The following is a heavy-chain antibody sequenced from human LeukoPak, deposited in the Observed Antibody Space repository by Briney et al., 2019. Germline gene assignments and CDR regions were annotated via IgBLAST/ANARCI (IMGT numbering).Heavy chain of an antibody. D-gene: IGHD3-10*01. V-gene: IGHV4-61*09. CDR1: GGSISSGPYY. Sequence: SQTLSLTCTVSGGSISSGPYYWTWIRQPAGKGLEWVGHIFSNGNSNYKSSLKSRVTISIDTSKNQFSLRLTSVTAADTAVYYCARERLVRGREIDYWGQGTLVTVSS. CDR3: ARERLVRGREIDY. CDR2: IFSNGNS. J-gene: IGHJ4*02.